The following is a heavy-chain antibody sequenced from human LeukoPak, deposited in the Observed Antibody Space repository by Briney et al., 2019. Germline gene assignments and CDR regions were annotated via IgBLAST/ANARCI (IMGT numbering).Heavy chain of an antibody. CDR1: GFTFDRYA. J-gene: IGHJ6*02. Sequence: GGSLRLSCAASGFTFDRYAMSWVRQAPGKGLEWVSAISGNAGRTYYADSAKGRFTISRDHSNNTLCLQMNNLRAEDTAIYYRAKDHSSAWYGMDVWGQGTTVTVSS. CDR2: ISGNAGRT. V-gene: IGHV3-23*01. CDR3: AKDHSSAWYGMDV. D-gene: IGHD6-19*01.